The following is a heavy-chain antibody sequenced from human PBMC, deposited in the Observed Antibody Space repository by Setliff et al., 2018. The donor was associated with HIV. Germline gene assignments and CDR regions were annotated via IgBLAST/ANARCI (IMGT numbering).Heavy chain of an antibody. J-gene: IGHJ6*03. V-gene: IGHV4-4*08. D-gene: IGHD2-15*01. CDR1: GGSSSNDY. Sequence: SETLSLTCTVSGGSSSNDYWTWVRQPPGKGLEWIGNINTSGTTKYNPSLNSRVTISVDMSKIQFSLRLSSVTAADTAMYYCAREYYRSGGYYSGWKYYYMDVWGKGTTVTVSS. CDR2: INTSGTT. CDR3: AREYYRSGGYYSGWKYYYMDV.